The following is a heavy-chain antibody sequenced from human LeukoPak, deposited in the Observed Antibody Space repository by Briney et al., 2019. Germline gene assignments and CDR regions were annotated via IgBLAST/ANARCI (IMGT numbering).Heavy chain of an antibody. Sequence: GASVKVSCKASGGTFSSYAISWERQAPGQGLEWMGRIIPIFGTANYAQKFQGRVTITTDESTSTAYMELSSLRSEDTAVYYCARGLVGATTHGRLDIWGQGTMVTVSS. CDR2: IIPIFGTA. D-gene: IGHD1-26*01. J-gene: IGHJ3*02. CDR1: GGTFSSYA. CDR3: ARGLVGATTHGRLDI. V-gene: IGHV1-69*05.